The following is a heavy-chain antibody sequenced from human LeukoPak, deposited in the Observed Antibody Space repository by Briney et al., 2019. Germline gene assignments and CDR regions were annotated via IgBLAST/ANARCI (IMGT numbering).Heavy chain of an antibody. CDR1: GYTFTSYD. CDR3: ARDGHRMYYYETGIYRFDF. D-gene: IGHD3-22*01. Sequence: EASVKVSCKASGYTFTSYDISWVRQAPGQGLEWMGWISGYNGNTHYAQKVQGRVTMTTDTSTSTVYMELRGLRSDDTAVYYCARDGHRMYYYETGIYRFDFWGQGTLVTVSS. CDR2: ISGYNGNT. J-gene: IGHJ4*02. V-gene: IGHV1-18*01.